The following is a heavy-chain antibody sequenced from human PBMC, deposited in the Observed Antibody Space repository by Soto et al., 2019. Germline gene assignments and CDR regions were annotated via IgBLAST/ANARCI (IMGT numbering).Heavy chain of an antibody. CDR3: AHRPHPRVRFLRETYFDY. V-gene: IGHV2-5*02. J-gene: IGHJ4*02. CDR1: GFSLSTSGVG. D-gene: IGHD3-3*01. CDR2: IYWDDDK. Sequence: SGPTLVKPTQTLTLTCTFSGFSLSTSGVGVGWIRQPPGKALEWLALIYWDDDKRYSPSLKSRLTITKDTSKNQVVLTMTNMDPVDTATYYCAHRPHPRVRFLRETYFDYWGQGTLVTVSS.